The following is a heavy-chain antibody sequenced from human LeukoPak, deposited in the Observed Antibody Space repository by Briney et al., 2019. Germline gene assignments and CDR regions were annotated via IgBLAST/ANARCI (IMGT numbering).Heavy chain of an antibody. J-gene: IGHJ4*02. Sequence: SETLSLTCTVSGGSISSYYWSRIRQPAGKGLEWIGRIYTSGSTNYNPSLKSRVTMSVDTSKNQFSLKLSSVTAADTAVYYCARSGSYYEPVLDYWGQGTLVTVSS. CDR1: GGSISSYY. CDR2: IYTSGST. CDR3: ARSGSYYEPVLDY. D-gene: IGHD1-26*01. V-gene: IGHV4-4*07.